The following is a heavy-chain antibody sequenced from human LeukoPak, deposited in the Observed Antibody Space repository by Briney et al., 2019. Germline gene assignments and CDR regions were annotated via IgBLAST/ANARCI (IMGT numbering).Heavy chain of an antibody. Sequence: AGGSLRLSCAASGFTFDDYAMHWVRQAPGKGLEWVSGISWNSGSIGYADPVKGRFTISRDNAKDSLYLQMNSLRAEDTALYYCAKDIAMVRFPGSFFDYWGRGTLVTVSS. CDR2: ISWNSGSI. CDR1: GFTFDDYA. J-gene: IGHJ4*02. V-gene: IGHV3-9*01. D-gene: IGHD3-10*01. CDR3: AKDIAMVRFPGSFFDY.